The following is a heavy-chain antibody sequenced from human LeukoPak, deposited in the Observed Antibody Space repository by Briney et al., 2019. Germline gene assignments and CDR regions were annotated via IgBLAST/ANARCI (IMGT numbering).Heavy chain of an antibody. CDR3: AKDFDYYDSSGYSYYFDY. CDR2: ISGSGGST. CDR1: GFTFSTFA. V-gene: IGHV3-23*01. J-gene: IGHJ4*02. Sequence: AGGSLRLSCAASGFTFSTFAMSWVRQAPGKGLEWVSAISGSGGSTYYTDSVKGRFTISRDNSKNTLYLQMNSLRAEDTAVYYCAKDFDYYDSSGYSYYFDYWGQGTLVTVSS. D-gene: IGHD3-22*01.